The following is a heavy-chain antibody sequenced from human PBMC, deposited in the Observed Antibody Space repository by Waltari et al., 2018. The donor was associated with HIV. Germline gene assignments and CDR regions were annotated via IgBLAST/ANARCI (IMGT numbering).Heavy chain of an antibody. CDR3: ARPKIETTRPDAFDV. CDR2: IWFDGTKQ. V-gene: IGHV3-33*08. Sequence: QVQLVESGGGVVQPGRSLRLSCAVSGFTFSIYGMHWVRQAPCKGLEWGATIWFDGTKQYYADSVKGRFTISRDNSKNTLYLQMNSLNPEDTAMYYCARPKIETTRPDAFDVWGRGTMVTVSS. D-gene: IGHD4-17*01. J-gene: IGHJ3*01. CDR1: GFTFSIYG.